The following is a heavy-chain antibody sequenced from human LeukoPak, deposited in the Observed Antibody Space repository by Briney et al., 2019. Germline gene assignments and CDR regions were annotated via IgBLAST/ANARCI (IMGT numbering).Heavy chain of an antibody. Sequence: GGPLRLSCAASGFTFSTYSMNWVRQAPGKGLEWVSTISGSSRYIYFADSVRGRFTISRDNSKNTLYLQMNSLRAEDTAVYYCARVVGYCSSTSCYYYYYYMDVWGKGTTVTVSS. J-gene: IGHJ6*03. CDR3: ARVVGYCSSTSCYYYYYYMDV. CDR1: GFTFSTYS. D-gene: IGHD2-2*01. V-gene: IGHV3-21*01. CDR2: ISGSSRYI.